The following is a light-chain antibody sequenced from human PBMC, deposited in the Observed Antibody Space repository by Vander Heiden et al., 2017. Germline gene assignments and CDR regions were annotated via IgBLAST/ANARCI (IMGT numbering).Light chain of an antibody. CDR1: QSISSY. Sequence: DIQMTQSPSSLSASVGDRVTITCRASQSISSYLNWYQQKRGKAPKLLIYAASSLQSGVPSRFSGSGSGTDFTLTISSLQPEDFATYYCQRSDSTPHTFGHGTKVDIK. CDR3: QRSDSTPHT. J-gene: IGKJ3*01. V-gene: IGKV1-39*01. CDR2: AAS.